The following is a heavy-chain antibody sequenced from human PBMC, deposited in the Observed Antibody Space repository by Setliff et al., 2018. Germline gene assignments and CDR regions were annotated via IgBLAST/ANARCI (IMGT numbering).Heavy chain of an antibody. J-gene: IGHJ6*03. Sequence: PSETLSLTCTVSGDSISSRRSYWGWFRQPAGKGLEWIGQIYTSWSTNYNPSLKSRVTISLDTSKNQFSLSLSSVTAADTAVYYCARMSGFQYMDAWGKGTTVTVSS. CDR3: ARMSGFQYMDA. D-gene: IGHD3-3*01. CDR2: IYTSWST. V-gene: IGHV4-61*09. CDR1: GDSISSRRSY.